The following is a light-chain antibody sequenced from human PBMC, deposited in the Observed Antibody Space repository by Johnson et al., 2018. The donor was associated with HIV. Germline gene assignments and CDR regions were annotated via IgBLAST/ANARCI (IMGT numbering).Light chain of an antibody. CDR2: KND. CDR3: ATWDSSLIAPYG. J-gene: IGLJ1*01. CDR1: SSNIGNNY. V-gene: IGLV1-51*02. Sequence: QSVLTQPPSVSAAPGQKVTISCSGSSSNIGNNYVSWYQQLPGTAPKILIYKNDKRPSGIPDRFSGSKSGTSATLGITGLQTGDEADYYCATWDSSLIAPYGFGTGTKVTVL.